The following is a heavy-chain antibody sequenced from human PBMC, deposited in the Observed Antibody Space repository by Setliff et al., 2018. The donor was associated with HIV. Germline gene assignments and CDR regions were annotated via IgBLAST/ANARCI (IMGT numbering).Heavy chain of an antibody. CDR1: GYTFTSYG. CDR2: ISAYNGNT. V-gene: IGHV1-18*01. CDR3: AATGSGGYVH. D-gene: IGHD5-12*01. J-gene: IGHJ4*02. Sequence: ASVKVSCKASGYTFTSYGISWVRQAPGQGLEWMGWISAYNGNTHYAKDLQARVTMTTNTSTSTAYMYLRSLTSDDSAIYYCAATGSGGYVHWGQGTLVTVSS.